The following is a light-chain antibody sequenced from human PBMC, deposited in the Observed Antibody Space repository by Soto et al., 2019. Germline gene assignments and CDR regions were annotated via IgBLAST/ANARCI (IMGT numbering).Light chain of an antibody. J-gene: IGKJ1*01. V-gene: IGKV1-39*01. CDR1: QSISSY. CDR3: QQSYSTPKT. Sequence: DLQMTQSPSSLSASVGDRVTITCRASQSISSYLNWYQQKPGKAPKLLIYAASSLQSGVASRFSGSVSGTDFTLTISSLQPEDFATYYCQQSYSTPKTFGQGTKVDIK. CDR2: AAS.